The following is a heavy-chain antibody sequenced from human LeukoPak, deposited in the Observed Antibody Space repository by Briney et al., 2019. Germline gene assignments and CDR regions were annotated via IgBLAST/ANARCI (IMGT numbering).Heavy chain of an antibody. D-gene: IGHD3/OR15-3a*01. J-gene: IGHJ4*02. CDR3: VRDLDSVAFL. CDR2: ITSSSSAI. V-gene: IGHV3-48*01. Sequence: GGSLRLSCAASGFTFSTYTMNWVRQAPGKGLEWVSYITSSSSAIYYADSAKGRFTISRDNAKNSLYLQMNSLRAEDTAVYYCVRDLDSVAFLWGQGTLVTVSS. CDR1: GFTFSTYT.